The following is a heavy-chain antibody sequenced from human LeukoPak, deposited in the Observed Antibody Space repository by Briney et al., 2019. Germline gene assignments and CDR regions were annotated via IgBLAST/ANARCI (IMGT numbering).Heavy chain of an antibody. Sequence: ASVKVSCKASGYTFTGYYMHWMRQAPGQGLEWMGWINPNNGGADYAQKFQGRVTMTRATSTSTAYMELSRLRSDDTAVYYCARPVARGVIFDGMDVWGQGTTVTVSS. CDR1: GYTFTGYY. CDR3: ARPVARGVIFDGMDV. D-gene: IGHD3-10*01. V-gene: IGHV1-2*02. J-gene: IGHJ6*02. CDR2: INPNNGGA.